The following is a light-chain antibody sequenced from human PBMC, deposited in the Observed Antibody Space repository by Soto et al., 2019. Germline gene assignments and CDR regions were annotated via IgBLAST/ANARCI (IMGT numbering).Light chain of an antibody. J-gene: IGLJ2*01. CDR1: SNDIGSYNL. CDR2: GGS. V-gene: IGLV2-23*01. CDR3: CSYAGSRTYVI. Sequence: QSVLTQPASVSGSPGQSITISCTGTSNDIGSYNLVSWYQHHPGKAPRLIIYGGSKRPSGVSNRFSGSKSGNTASLTISGLQAEDEADYYCCSYAGSRTYVIFGGGTKLTVL.